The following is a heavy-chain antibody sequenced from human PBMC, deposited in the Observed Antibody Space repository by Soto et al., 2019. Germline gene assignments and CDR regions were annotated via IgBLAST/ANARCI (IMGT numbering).Heavy chain of an antibody. V-gene: IGHV3-23*01. CDR2: ISGSGVSI. CDR1: EFPFGSYA. CDR3: AKGVGPIRFNFDN. D-gene: IGHD1-26*01. J-gene: IGHJ4*02. Sequence: GGSLRLSCAASEFPFGSYAMSWVRQAPGKGLEWVSGISGSGVSIYYADSVKGRFTISRDNSKNTLYLQMNSLRAEDTAVYYCAKGVGPIRFNFDNWGQGTLVTVSS.